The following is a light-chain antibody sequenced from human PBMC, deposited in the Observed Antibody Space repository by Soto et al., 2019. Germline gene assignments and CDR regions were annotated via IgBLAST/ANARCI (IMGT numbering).Light chain of an antibody. CDR1: SSDVGAYNY. Sequence: QSVLTQPASVSGSPGQSITISCTGTSSDVGAYNYVSWYQQHPGKAPKLMLYDVSNRPSGVSNRFSGSKSGNTASLTISGLQAEDEADYYCSSYTSSSTPMFGGGTKLTVL. CDR2: DVS. V-gene: IGLV2-14*03. J-gene: IGLJ3*02. CDR3: SSYTSSSTPM.